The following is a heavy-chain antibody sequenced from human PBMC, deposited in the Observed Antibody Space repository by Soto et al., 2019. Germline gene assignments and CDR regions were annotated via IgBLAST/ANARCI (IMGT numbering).Heavy chain of an antibody. CDR1: GGTFSSYA. CDR3: ARDARQWPPARAFDS. CDR2: IIPIFGTA. D-gene: IGHD6-19*01. V-gene: IGHV1-69*13. J-gene: IGHJ3*02. Sequence: SVKVSCKASGGTFSSYAISWVRQAPGQGLEWMGGIIPIFGTANYAQKFQGRVTITADESTSTAYMELSSLRSEDTAVYYCARDARQWPPARAFDSWGQGTMVTLSS.